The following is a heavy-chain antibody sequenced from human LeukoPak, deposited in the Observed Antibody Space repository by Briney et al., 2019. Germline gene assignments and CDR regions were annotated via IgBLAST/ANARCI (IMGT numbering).Heavy chain of an antibody. CDR1: GGSISSYY. Sequence: SETLSLTCTVSGGSISSYYWSWIRQPPGKGLEWIGYIYTSGSTNYNPSLKSRVTISVDTSKNQFSLKLSSVTAADTAVYYCARAPRGAFDIWGQGTMVTVSS. CDR2: IYTSGST. CDR3: ARAPRGAFDI. D-gene: IGHD3-10*01. J-gene: IGHJ3*02. V-gene: IGHV4-4*09.